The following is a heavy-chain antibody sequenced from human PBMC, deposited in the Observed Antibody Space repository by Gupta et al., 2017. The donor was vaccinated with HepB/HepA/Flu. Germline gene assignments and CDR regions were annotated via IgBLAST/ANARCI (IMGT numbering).Heavy chain of an antibody. Sequence: EVQLLESGGGWLKPGGSLTLSCPASGSPFLSYSMNWVRQAPGKGLEWVSSISSSSSYISYADSVKGRFTISRDNAKNSLYLQMNRRRAEDTAVYYCARGLRSEVVPAAVDYWGQGTLVTVSS. D-gene: IGHD2-2*01. CDR2: ISSSSSYI. CDR1: GSPFLSYS. CDR3: ARGLRSEVVPAAVDY. J-gene: IGHJ4*02. V-gene: IGHV3-21*01.